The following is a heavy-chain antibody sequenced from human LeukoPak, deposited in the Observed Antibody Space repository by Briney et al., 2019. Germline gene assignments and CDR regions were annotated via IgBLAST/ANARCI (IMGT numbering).Heavy chain of an antibody. Sequence: ASVKVSCKASGYTFTSYGISWVRQAPGQGLEWMGWISAFNGNTNYAQKLQGRVTMTTDTSTSTAYMELRSLRSDDTAVYYCAVYPPITMVRGVSSFDCWGQGTLVTVSS. V-gene: IGHV1-18*01. CDR3: AVYPPITMVRGVSSFDC. J-gene: IGHJ4*02. CDR1: GYTFTSYG. D-gene: IGHD3-10*01. CDR2: ISAFNGNT.